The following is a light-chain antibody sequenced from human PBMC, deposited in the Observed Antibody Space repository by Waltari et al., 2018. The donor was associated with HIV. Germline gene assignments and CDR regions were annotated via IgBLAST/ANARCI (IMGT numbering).Light chain of an antibody. CDR1: TSNIGADDG. V-gene: IGLV1-40*01. CDR3: QSYDSGLGGV. CDR2: DNN. Sequence: QSVLTQPPSVSGAPGQSVTISCTGGTSNIGADDGVHWYRQLPGTAPKLLNHDNNNRPSGVPDRFSGSKSGTSASLAITGLQAEDEADYYCQSYDSGLGGVFGGGTKLIVL. J-gene: IGLJ2*01.